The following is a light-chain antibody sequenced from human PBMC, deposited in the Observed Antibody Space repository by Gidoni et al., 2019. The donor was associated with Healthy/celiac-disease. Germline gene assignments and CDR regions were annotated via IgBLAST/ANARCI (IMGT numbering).Light chain of an antibody. V-gene: IGKV1-39*01. CDR2: AAS. J-gene: IGKJ2*01. CDR3: QQSYSTPPYT. Sequence: DIQMTQSTSYPSAAVGDRVTITCRASQSISSHLNWYQQKPGKAPKLMIYAASSLQSGVPSTFSGSGSGTDFTLTISSLQPEDFATYYCQQSYSTPPYTFGQXTKLEIK. CDR1: QSISSH.